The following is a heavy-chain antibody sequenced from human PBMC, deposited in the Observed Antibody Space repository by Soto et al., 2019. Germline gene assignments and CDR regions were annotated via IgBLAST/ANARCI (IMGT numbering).Heavy chain of an antibody. V-gene: IGHV4-39*01. CDR2: SYYSGST. CDR3: ARQTEHNGYSSSWYSYYYYYYGMDV. J-gene: IGHJ6*02. CDR1: GGSSSSSGYY. D-gene: IGHD6-13*01. Sequence: SVIQSVTCTVSGGSSSSSGYYLGWIRQPPGKGLEWIGMSYYSGSTYYNPSLKSRVTISVDTSKNQFSLKLSSVTAADTAVYYCARQTEHNGYSSSWYSYYYYYYGMDVWGQGTTVTVSS.